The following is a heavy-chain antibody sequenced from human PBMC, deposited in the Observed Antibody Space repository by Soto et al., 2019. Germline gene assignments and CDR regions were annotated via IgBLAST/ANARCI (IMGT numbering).Heavy chain of an antibody. Sequence: GRSLRLSCAASGFTFSNAWMNWVRQAPGKGLEWVGRIKSKTDGGTTDYAAPVKGRFTISRDDSKNTLYLQMNSLKTEDTAVYYCTTPDEGAAGNYYYYGMDVWGQGTTVTVSS. V-gene: IGHV3-15*07. CDR2: IKSKTDGGTT. CDR3: TTPDEGAAGNYYYYGMDV. D-gene: IGHD6-13*01. CDR1: GFTFSNAW. J-gene: IGHJ6*02.